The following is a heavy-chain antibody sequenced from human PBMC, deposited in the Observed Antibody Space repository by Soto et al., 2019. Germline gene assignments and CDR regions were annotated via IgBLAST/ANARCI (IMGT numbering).Heavy chain of an antibody. J-gene: IGHJ4*02. V-gene: IGHV1-46*01. D-gene: IGHD2-21*02. Sequence: QVQLVQSGAEVKKPGASVKVSCKASGYTFTSYYMHWVRQAPGQGLEWMGIVNPSGGSTSYAQKFQGIVTMTRQKHTDPVYMELSSLRDEDTAVFYGAGHSAPRYCGSDCFRDCHFVFLGQGTLVTVS. CDR1: GYTFTSYY. CDR2: VNPSGGST. CDR3: AGHSAPRYCGSDCFRDCHFVF.